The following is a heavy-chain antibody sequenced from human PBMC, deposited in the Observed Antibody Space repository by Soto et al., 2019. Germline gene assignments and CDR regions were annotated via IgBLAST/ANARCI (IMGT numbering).Heavy chain of an antibody. V-gene: IGHV6-1*01. Sequence: SQTLSLTCAISRDSVSSNSAAWNWIRQSPSRGLEWLGRTYYRSKWYNDYAVSVKSRITINPDTSKNQFSLQLNSVTPEDTAVYYCARGEYSYGYNYYYYGMDVWGQGTTVTVS. CDR1: RDSVSSNSAA. CDR2: TYYRSKWYN. J-gene: IGHJ6*02. CDR3: ARGEYSYGYNYYYYGMDV. D-gene: IGHD5-18*01.